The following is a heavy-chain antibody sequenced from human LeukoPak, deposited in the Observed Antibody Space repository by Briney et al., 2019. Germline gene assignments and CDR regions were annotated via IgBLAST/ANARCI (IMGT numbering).Heavy chain of an antibody. CDR3: SRPGYYGSSSGEDY. CDR1: GFTFSSFS. Sequence: GGSLRLSCAASGFTFSSFSMSWVRQAPGKGLEWVSLISNGGGSTYYADSVKGRFTISRDSSKNTVYLQMSSLTAEDTAMYYCSRPGYYGSSSGEDYWGQGTLVTVSS. CDR2: ISNGGGST. D-gene: IGHD3-10*01. V-gene: IGHV3-23*01. J-gene: IGHJ4*02.